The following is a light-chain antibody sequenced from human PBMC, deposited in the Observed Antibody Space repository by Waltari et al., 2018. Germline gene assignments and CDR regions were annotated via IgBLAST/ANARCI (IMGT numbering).Light chain of an antibody. Sequence: EIVLTQSPGTLSLSAGERATLSCRASQSVSSNYLTWYQQKPGQSPRLLIFGTSNRATDIPDRFSGSGPGTDFTLTISRLEPEDSAVYYCQQYGRTFGQGTRVEIK. J-gene: IGKJ1*01. CDR3: QQYGRT. CDR1: QSVSSNY. CDR2: GTS. V-gene: IGKV3-20*01.